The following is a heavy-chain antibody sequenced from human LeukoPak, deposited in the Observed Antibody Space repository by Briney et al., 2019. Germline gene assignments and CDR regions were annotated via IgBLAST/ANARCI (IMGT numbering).Heavy chain of an antibody. CDR2: IIPILGIA. CDR1: GGTFSSYA. D-gene: IGHD3-3*01. Sequence: SSVKVSCKASGGTFSSYAISWLRQAPGQGLEWMGRIIPILGIANYAQKFQGRVTITADKSTSTAYMELSSLRSEDTAVYYCARTTYYDFWSGYYWGQGTLVTVSS. J-gene: IGHJ4*02. CDR3: ARTTYYDFWSGYY. V-gene: IGHV1-69*04.